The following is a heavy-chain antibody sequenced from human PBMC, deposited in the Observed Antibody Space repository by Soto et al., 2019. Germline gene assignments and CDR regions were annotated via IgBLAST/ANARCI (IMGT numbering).Heavy chain of an antibody. CDR2: IKSKTDGGTT. CDR3: TTPPTYYDFWSGYPIDY. Sequence: SVSNAWMNWVRQAPGKGLEWVGRIKSKTDGGTTDYAAPVKGRFTISRDDSKNTLYLQMNSLKTEDTAVYYCTTPPTYYDFWSGYPIDYWGQGTLVTVSS. V-gene: IGHV3-15*07. CDR1: SVSNAW. J-gene: IGHJ4*02. D-gene: IGHD3-3*01.